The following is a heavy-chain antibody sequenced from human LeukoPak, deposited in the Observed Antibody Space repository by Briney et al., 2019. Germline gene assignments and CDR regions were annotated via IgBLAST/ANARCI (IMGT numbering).Heavy chain of an antibody. J-gene: IGHJ5*02. CDR2: INHSGST. D-gene: IGHD6-19*01. CDR3: ARKRKQWLVLGWFDP. V-gene: IGHV4-34*01. Sequence: TSETLSLTCAVYGGSFSGYYWSWIRQPPGKGLEWIGEINHSGSTNYNPSLKSRVTISVDTSKNQFSLKLSSVTAADTAVYYCARKRKQWLVLGWFDPWGQGTLVTVSS. CDR1: GGSFSGYY.